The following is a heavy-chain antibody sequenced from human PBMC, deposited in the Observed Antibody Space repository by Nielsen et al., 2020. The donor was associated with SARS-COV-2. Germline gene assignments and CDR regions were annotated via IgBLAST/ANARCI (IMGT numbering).Heavy chain of an antibody. D-gene: IGHD3-22*01. CDR1: GFTFSSYS. CDR2: ISSSSSTI. CDR3: ARDLYYDSSGYLFDY. V-gene: IGHV3-48*02. J-gene: IGHJ4*02. Sequence: GESLKISCAASGFTFSSYSMNWVRQAPGKGLEWVSYISSSSSTIYYADSVKGRFTISRDNAKNSLYPQMNSLRDEDTAVYYCARDLYYDSSGYLFDYWGQGTLVTVSS.